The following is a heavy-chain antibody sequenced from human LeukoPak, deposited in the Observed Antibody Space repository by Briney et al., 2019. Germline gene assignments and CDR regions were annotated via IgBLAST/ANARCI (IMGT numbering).Heavy chain of an antibody. CDR3: TTCGGDCYFNY. CDR2: IKSKPAGETT. D-gene: IGHD2-21*02. Sequence: PGGSLRLSCAASGFTFTNAWMNWVRQSPGKGLEWVARIKSKPAGETTTYAASVEGRFTISRDDSRNTLYLQMNSLKTEDTAMYFCTTCGGDCYFNYWGHGTLVTVSA. J-gene: IGHJ4*01. CDR1: GFTFTNAW. V-gene: IGHV3-15*01.